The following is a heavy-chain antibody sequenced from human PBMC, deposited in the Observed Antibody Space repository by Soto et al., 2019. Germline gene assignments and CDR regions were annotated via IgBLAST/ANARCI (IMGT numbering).Heavy chain of an antibody. CDR3: AREGQQLVPAAFDI. CDR2: IWYDGSNK. CDR1: GFTFSSYG. Sequence: GGSLRLSCAASGFTFSSYGMHWVRQAPGKGLEWVAVIWYDGSNKYYADSVKGRFTISRDNSKNTLYLQMNSLRAEDTAVYYCAREGQQLVPAAFDIWGQGTMVTVSS. D-gene: IGHD6-13*01. J-gene: IGHJ3*02. V-gene: IGHV3-33*01.